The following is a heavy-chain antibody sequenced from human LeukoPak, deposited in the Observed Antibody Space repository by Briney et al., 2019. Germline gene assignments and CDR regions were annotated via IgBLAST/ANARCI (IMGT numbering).Heavy chain of an antibody. Sequence: SETLSLTCAVYGGSFSGYYWSWIRQPPGKGLEWIGEINHSGSTNYNPSLKSRVTMSVDTSKNQFSLKLSSVTAADTAVYYCARDRYYYDSSGSHFDYWGQGTLVTVSS. CDR2: INHSGST. V-gene: IGHV4-34*01. J-gene: IGHJ4*02. CDR1: GGSFSGYY. D-gene: IGHD3-22*01. CDR3: ARDRYYYDSSGSHFDY.